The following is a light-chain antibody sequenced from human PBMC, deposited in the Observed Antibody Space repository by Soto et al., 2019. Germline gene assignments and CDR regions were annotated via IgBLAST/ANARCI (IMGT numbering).Light chain of an antibody. Sequence: ALTQPPSASGSPGQSVTISCTGTSSDVGGYNYVSWYQQHPGKAPKFMIYEVSKRPSGVPDRFSGSKSGNTASLTVSGLQAEDEADYYCSSYAGSNNFVIFGGGTKLTVL. CDR1: SSDVGGYNY. CDR3: SSYAGSNNFVI. J-gene: IGLJ2*01. V-gene: IGLV2-8*01. CDR2: EVS.